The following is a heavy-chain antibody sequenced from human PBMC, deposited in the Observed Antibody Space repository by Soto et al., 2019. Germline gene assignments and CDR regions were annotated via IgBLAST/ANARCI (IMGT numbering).Heavy chain of an antibody. D-gene: IGHD3-3*01. CDR1: GGSISSGGYY. Sequence: SETLSLTCTVSGGSISSGGYYWSWIRQHPGKGLEWIGYIYYSGSTYYNPSLKSRVTISVDTSKNQFSLRLSSVTAADTAVYYCARQGAQIWSGYYRRASSFYGMDVWGQGXTVTVYS. J-gene: IGHJ6*02. V-gene: IGHV4-31*03. CDR3: ARQGAQIWSGYYRRASSFYGMDV. CDR2: IYYSGST.